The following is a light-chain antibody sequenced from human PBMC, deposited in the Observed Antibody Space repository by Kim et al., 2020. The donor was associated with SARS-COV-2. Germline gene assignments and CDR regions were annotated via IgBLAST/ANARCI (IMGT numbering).Light chain of an antibody. CDR2: DVN. J-gene: IGLJ2*01. V-gene: IGLV2-14*03. Sequence: SITISCTGSSSDIGAYNCVSWYQQHPDKAPILMIYDVNRRPSGFSNRFSGSKSGNTASLTISGLQADDEADYYCSSYASSPTVVFGGGTKVTVL. CDR3: SSYASSPTVV. CDR1: SSDIGAYNC.